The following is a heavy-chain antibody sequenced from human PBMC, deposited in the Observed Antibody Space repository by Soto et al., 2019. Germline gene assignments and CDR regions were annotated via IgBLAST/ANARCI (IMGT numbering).Heavy chain of an antibody. V-gene: IGHV4-30-4*01. J-gene: IGHJ4*02. CDR2: IYHSGGT. Sequence: QVQLQESGPGLVKPSQTLSLTYSVSGGSISSGDYCWSWIRQPPGKGLEWIGFIYHSGGTYYNPSLKSRLTISIDTSKNQFSLRLSSVTAADTAVYYCARAMWTVSPPYFDYWGQGTLVTVSS. CDR3: ARAMWTVSPPYFDY. D-gene: IGHD2-21*01. CDR1: GGSISSGDYC.